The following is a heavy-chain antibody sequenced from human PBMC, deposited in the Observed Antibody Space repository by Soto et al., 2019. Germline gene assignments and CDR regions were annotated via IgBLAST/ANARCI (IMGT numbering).Heavy chain of an antibody. CDR2: INDSGGST. J-gene: IGHJ4*02. D-gene: IGHD3-3*02. Sequence: EVQVLESGGGLVQPGGSLRLSCAASGFTFTSYAMSWVRQAPGKGLEWVSGINDSGGSTYYADSVKGRFTISRDNSKNTLYLQMNSLRAEDTAVYYCAKVSGAFYYFDYWGQGTLVTVSS. CDR3: AKVSGAFYYFDY. V-gene: IGHV3-23*01. CDR1: GFTFTSYA.